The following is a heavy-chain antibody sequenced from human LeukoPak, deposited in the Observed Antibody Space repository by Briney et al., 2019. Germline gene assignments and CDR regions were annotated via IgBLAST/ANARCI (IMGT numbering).Heavy chain of an antibody. Sequence: TGGSLRLSCAASGFTFSSYSMNWVRQAPGKGLEWVSSISGSAEKTYYADSVKGRFTISRDSSQKILNLQMDNLRVEDTAIYYCARGSTYDFWSGDALDVWGQGTMVTVAS. J-gene: IGHJ3*01. V-gene: IGHV3-23*01. CDR2: ISGSAEKT. CDR3: ARGSTYDFWSGDALDV. D-gene: IGHD3-3*01. CDR1: GFTFSSYS.